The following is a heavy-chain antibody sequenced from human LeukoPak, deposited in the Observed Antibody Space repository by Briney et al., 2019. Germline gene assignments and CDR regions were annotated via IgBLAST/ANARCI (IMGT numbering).Heavy chain of an antibody. CDR3: AKDLRTQVFNDYSNRDYYYYYMDV. CDR2: IRYDGSNK. CDR1: GFTFSSYG. J-gene: IGHJ6*03. V-gene: IGHV3-30*02. D-gene: IGHD4-11*01. Sequence: GGSLRLSCAASGFTFSSYGMHWVRQAPGKGLEWVAFIRYDGSNKYYADSVKGRFTISRDNSKNTLYLQMNSLRAEDTAVYYCAKDLRTQVFNDYSNRDYYYYYMDVWGKGTTVTVSS.